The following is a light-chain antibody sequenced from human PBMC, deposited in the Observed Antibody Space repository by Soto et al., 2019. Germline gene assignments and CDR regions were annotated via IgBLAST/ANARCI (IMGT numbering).Light chain of an antibody. CDR1: QSISSW. V-gene: IGKV1-5*03. J-gene: IGKJ4*01. CDR3: QQYNSYSL. CDR2: KAS. Sequence: DIQMTQSPSTLSASVGDRVTITCRASQSISSWLAWYQQKPGKAPKLLIYKASSLESGVPSRFSGSESGSEFTLTISSLQPDDFPTYYCQQYNSYSLFGGGTKVEIK.